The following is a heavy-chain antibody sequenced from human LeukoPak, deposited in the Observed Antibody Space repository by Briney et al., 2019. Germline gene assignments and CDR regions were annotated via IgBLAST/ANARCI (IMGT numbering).Heavy chain of an antibody. J-gene: IGHJ4*02. CDR3: AIGGSGYPSAFDY. CDR1: GFTFSSYS. V-gene: IGHV3-21*01. CDR2: ISSSSSYI. D-gene: IGHD3-22*01. Sequence: PGGSLRLSCAASGFTFSSYSMNWVRQAPGKGLEWVSSISSSSSYIYYADSVKGRFTISRDNAKNSLYLQMNSLRAEDTAVYYCAIGGSGYPSAFDYWGQGTLVTVSS.